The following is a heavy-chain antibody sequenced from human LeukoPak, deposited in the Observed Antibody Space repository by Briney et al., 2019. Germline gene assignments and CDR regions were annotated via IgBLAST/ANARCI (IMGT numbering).Heavy chain of an antibody. V-gene: IGHV1-46*01. J-gene: IGHJ4*02. CDR3: ATQLADYGGFDY. CDR2: INPSGGST. CDR1: GYTFTGYG. D-gene: IGHD4-17*01. Sequence: ASVKVSCKASGYTFTGYGISWVRQAPGQGLEWMGIINPSGGSTSYAQKFQGRVTMTRDTSTSTVYMELSSLRSEDTAVYYCATQLADYGGFDYWGQGTLVTVSS.